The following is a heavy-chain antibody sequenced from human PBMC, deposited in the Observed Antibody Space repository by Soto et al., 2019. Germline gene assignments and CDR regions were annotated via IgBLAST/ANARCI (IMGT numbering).Heavy chain of an antibody. CDR1: GGSISSSSYY. CDR3: ARPSTITMVRGANVNGMDV. V-gene: IGHV4-39*01. J-gene: IGHJ6*02. Sequence: QLQLQESGPGLVKPSETLSLTCTVSGGSISSSSYYWGWIRQPPGKGLEWIGSIYYSGSTYYNPSLKSRVTISVDTSKNQFSLKLSSVTAADTAVYYCARPSTITMVRGANVNGMDVWGQGTTVTVSS. CDR2: IYYSGST. D-gene: IGHD3-10*01.